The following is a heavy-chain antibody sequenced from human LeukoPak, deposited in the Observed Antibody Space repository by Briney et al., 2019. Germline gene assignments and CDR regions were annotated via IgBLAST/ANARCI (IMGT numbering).Heavy chain of an antibody. V-gene: IGHV3-7*01. Sequence: GGSLRLSCAASGFTVSSYWMSWVRQAPGKGLEWVANIKQDGSEKYYVDSVKGRFTISRDNAKNSLYLQMNSLRAEDTAVYYCARGRGIDYWGQGTLVTVSS. D-gene: IGHD5-12*01. CDR2: IKQDGSEK. J-gene: IGHJ4*02. CDR1: GFTVSSYW. CDR3: ARGRGIDY.